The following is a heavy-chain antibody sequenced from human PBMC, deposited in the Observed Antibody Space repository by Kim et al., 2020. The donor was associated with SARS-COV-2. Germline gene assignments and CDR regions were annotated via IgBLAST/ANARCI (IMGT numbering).Heavy chain of an antibody. CDR2: ISAYNGNT. D-gene: IGHD3-9*01. V-gene: IGHV1-18*01. CDR3: AMSDDFSSSRYFDWLFDY. CDR1: GYTFTSYG. Sequence: ASVKVSCKASGYTFTSYGISWVRQAPGQGLEWMGWISAYNGNTNYAQKLQGRVTMTTDTSTSTAYMELRSLRSDDTAVYYCAMSDDFSSSRYFDWLFDYWGQGTLVTVSS. J-gene: IGHJ4*02.